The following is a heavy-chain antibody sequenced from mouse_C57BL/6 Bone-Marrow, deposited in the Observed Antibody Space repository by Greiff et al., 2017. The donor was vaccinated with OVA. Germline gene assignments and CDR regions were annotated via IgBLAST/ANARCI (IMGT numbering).Heavy chain of an antibody. D-gene: IGHD2-2*01. J-gene: IGHJ1*03. CDR2: IRNKANNHAT. CDR3: TSPSTMVTAWYFDV. CDR1: GFTFSDAW. Sequence: DVKLVESGGGLVQPGGSMKLSCAASGFTFSDAWMDWVRQSPEKGLEWVAEIRNKANNHATYYAESVKGRFTIYRDDTKSSVYLQMNSLRAEDTGIYYCTSPSTMVTAWYFDVWGTGTTVTVSS. V-gene: IGHV6-6*01.